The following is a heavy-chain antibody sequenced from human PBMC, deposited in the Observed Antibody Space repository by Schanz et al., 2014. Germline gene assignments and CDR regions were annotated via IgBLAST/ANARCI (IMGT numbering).Heavy chain of an antibody. Sequence: QVQLVESGGGVVQPGRSLRLSCAASGFTFSNHGMHWVRQSPGKGLEWVALIWYDGSNEYYADSVKGRFTISRDNPKDTLYLQMSGLTPEDTAVYYCARGPIPIQGVPMDFWGQGTLVTVSS. J-gene: IGHJ4*02. CDR2: IWYDGSNE. CDR1: GFTFSNHG. CDR3: ARGPIPIQGVPMDF. D-gene: IGHD3-10*01. V-gene: IGHV3-33*01.